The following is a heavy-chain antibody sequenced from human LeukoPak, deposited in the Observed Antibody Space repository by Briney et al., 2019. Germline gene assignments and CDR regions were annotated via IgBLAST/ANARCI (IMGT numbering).Heavy chain of an antibody. J-gene: IGHJ4*02. D-gene: IGHD2-15*01. CDR1: GGTFSSYA. CDR3: ARENRSGGSCYFDTLAYFDY. V-gene: IGHV1-69*01. Sequence: SVKVSCKASGGTFSSYAISWVRQAPGQGLEWMGGIIPIFGTANYAQKFQGRVTITADESTSTAYMELSSLRSEDTAVYYCARENRSGGSCYFDTLAYFDYWGQGTLVTVSS. CDR2: IIPIFGTA.